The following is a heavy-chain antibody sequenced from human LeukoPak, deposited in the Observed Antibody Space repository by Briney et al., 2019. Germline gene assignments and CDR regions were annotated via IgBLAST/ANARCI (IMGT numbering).Heavy chain of an antibody. V-gene: IGHV4-38-2*01. Sequence: PSETLSLTFSVSGYPIRSRQYWGWIRQPPGKGLVWIGLIYHSGRTYYNPSLNSRDTISIHTPNHHVSLKLHSVTAADTAVYYCARQGLYYYDSSGPDAFDIWGQGTMVTVSS. J-gene: IGHJ3*02. CDR2: IYHSGRT. CDR1: GYPIRSRQY. CDR3: ARQGLYYYDSSGPDAFDI. D-gene: IGHD3-22*01.